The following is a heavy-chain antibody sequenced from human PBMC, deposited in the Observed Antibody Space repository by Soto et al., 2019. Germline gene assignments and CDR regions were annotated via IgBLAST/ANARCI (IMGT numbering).Heavy chain of an antibody. J-gene: IGHJ5*02. V-gene: IGHV4-59*12. CDR1: GCSISSYY. CDR3: ARGRDTAIVKKGNWFDP. Sequence: SETLSLTCTFSGCSISSYYWSWIRQPPGKGLEWIGYIYYSGSTNYNPSLKSRVTISVDTSKNQFSLRLSSVTAADTAVYYCARGRDTAIVKKGNWFDPWGQGTLVTVS. CDR2: IYYSGST. D-gene: IGHD5-18*01.